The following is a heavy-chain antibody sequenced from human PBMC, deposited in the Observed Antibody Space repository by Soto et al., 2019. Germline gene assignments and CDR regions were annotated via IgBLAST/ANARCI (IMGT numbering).Heavy chain of an antibody. CDR3: DRGSTVDSYFYMDV. CDR2: ARNKAKGYTT. V-gene: IGHV3-72*01. J-gene: IGHJ6*03. D-gene: IGHD4-17*01. Sequence: HPGGSLRLSCAASGFTFSDHYMDWVRQAPGKGLEWVGRARNKAKGYTTEYAASVKDRFTLSRDDSKNSLYLQMDSLKTEDTAVYYCDRGSTVDSYFYMDVWGKGTTVTVSS. CDR1: GFTFSDHY.